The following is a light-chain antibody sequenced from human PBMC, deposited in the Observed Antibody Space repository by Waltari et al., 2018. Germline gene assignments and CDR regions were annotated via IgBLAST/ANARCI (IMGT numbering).Light chain of an antibody. CDR1: SSNIGSKA. CDR2: TND. CDR3: AAWDDSLNAVV. V-gene: IGLV1-44*01. Sequence: QSVLTQPPSVSGTPGQRVTISCSGSSSNIGSKAVNWYEHLPGTAPKLLIYTNDQRPSGFPDRFSGSKSGTSASLAISGLQSEDEADYYCAAWDDSLNAVVFGGGTKVTVL. J-gene: IGLJ2*01.